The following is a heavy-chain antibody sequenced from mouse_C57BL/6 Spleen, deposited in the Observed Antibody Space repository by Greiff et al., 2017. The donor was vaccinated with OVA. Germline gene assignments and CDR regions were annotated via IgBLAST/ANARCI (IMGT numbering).Heavy chain of an antibody. J-gene: IGHJ4*01. CDR1: GFTFSSYA. CDR2: ISDGGSYT. V-gene: IGHV5-4*03. CDR3: ARGGKYSNFHYYAMDY. Sequence: EVKLMESGGGLVKPGGSLKLSCAASGFTFSSYAMSWVRQTPEKRLEWVATISDGGSYTYYPDNVKGRFTISRDNAKNNLYLQMSHLKSEDTAMYYCARGGKYSNFHYYAMDYWGQGTSVTVSS. D-gene: IGHD2-5*01.